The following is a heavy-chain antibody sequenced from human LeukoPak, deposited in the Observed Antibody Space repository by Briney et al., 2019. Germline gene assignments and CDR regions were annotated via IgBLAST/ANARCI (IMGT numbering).Heavy chain of an antibody. CDR3: ARQGYGSGSPPYFDY. CDR2: IYYSGST. V-gene: IGHV4-31*03. CDR1: GGSISSGGYY. Sequence: SETLSLTCTVSGGSISSGGYYWRWIRQHPGKGLEWIGYIYYSGSTYYNPSLKSRVTISVDTSKNQFSLKLSSVTAADTAVYYCARQGYGSGSPPYFDYWGQGTLVTVSS. J-gene: IGHJ4*02. D-gene: IGHD3-10*01.